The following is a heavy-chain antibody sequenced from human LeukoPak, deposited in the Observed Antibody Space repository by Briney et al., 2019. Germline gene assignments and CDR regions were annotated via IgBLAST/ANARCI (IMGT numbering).Heavy chain of an antibody. CDR1: GGTFISYA. V-gene: IGHV1-69*13. Sequence: SVKVSCKASGGTFISYAISWVRQAPGQGLEWMGGIIPIFGTANYAQKFQGRVTITADESTSTAYMELSSLRSEDTAVYYCARDGNYGDYVFGYWGQGTLVTVSS. D-gene: IGHD4-17*01. CDR2: IIPIFGTA. CDR3: ARDGNYGDYVFGY. J-gene: IGHJ4*02.